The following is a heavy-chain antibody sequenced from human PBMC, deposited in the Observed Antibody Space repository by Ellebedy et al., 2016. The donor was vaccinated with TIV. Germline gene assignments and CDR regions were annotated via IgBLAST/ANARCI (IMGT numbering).Heavy chain of an antibody. Sequence: GSLRLXCTVSGGSISSYYWSWIHQPPGKGLEWIGEINHSGSTNYNPSLKSRVTISVDTSKNQFSLKLSSVTAADTAMYHCARGYCSSTSCYSQPMDVWGKGTTVTVSS. CDR3: ARGYCSSTSCYSQPMDV. V-gene: IGHV4-34*01. CDR2: INHSGST. D-gene: IGHD2-2*01. CDR1: GGSISSYY. J-gene: IGHJ6*04.